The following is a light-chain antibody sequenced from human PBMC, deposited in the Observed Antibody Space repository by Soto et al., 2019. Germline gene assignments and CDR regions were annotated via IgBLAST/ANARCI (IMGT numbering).Light chain of an antibody. CDR2: KAS. V-gene: IGKV1-5*03. J-gene: IGKJ1*01. CDR1: QSISSW. Sequence: DIQMTQSRSTPSASVGPRLTITCRASQSISSWLAWYQQKPGKAPKVLINKASSLESGVPSRFSVSGSGTEFTLTISSLRNDDFATYYCQHFNSYTWTFGQGTKVDIK. CDR3: QHFNSYTWT.